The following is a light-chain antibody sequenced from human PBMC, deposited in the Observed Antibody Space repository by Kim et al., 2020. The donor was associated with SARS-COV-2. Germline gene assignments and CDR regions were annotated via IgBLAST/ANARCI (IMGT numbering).Light chain of an antibody. V-gene: IGLV3-9*01. J-gene: IGLJ3*02. CDR2: RDS. CDR1: NIGSIR. CDR3: QVWDSSIHWV. Sequence: SYELTQPLSVSVALGQTARITCGGNNIGSIRVHWYQQKPGQAPVLVIYRDSYRPSGIPERFSGSNSGNTATLTISRAQAGDEADYYCQVWDSSIHWVFGGGTQLTVL.